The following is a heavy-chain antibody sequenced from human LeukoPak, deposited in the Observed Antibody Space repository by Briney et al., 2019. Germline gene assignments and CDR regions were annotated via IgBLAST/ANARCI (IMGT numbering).Heavy chain of an antibody. CDR3: ARDLPDEVPSFDL. D-gene: IGHD1-1*01. CDR2: ISSSRSYI. V-gene: IGHV3-21*01. CDR1: GFTFSSYS. J-gene: IGHJ2*01. Sequence: NPGGSLRLSCAASGFTFSSYSMNWVRQAPGKGLEWVSSISSSRSYIYYVDSVKGRFTISRDNAKNSLYLQMNSLRAEDPAVYYCARDLPDEVPSFDLWGRGTLVTVSS.